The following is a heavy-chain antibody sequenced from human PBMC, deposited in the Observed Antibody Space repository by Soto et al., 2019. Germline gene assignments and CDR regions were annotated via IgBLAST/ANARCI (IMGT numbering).Heavy chain of an antibody. CDR2: LYPGDSDT. CDR3: ARLFLRGAYRGGGSWPGGMGV. D-gene: IGHD2-21*01. Sequence: GQSLKISCMRSGYRFTSYWIGRVRQMPGKVLEWMGILYPGDSDTRYSPSFQGQVPISADKSISTAYLQLSSLKASDTAMYYRARLFLRGAYRGGGSWPGGMGVCGQGXT. V-gene: IGHV5-51*01. J-gene: IGHJ6*01. CDR1: GYRFTSYW.